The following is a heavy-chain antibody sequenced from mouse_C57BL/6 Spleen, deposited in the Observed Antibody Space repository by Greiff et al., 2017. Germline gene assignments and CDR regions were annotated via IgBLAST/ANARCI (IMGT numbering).Heavy chain of an antibody. D-gene: IGHD4-1*01. V-gene: IGHV5-17*01. CDR3: ARRWDHYYYAMDY. Sequence: EVQGVESGGGLVKPGGSLKLSCAASGFTFSDYGMHWVRQAPEKGLEWVAYISSGSSTIYYADTVKGRFTISRDTAKNTLFLQMTSLRSEDTAMYYCARRWDHYYYAMDYWDQGTSVTVSS. CDR2: ISSGSSTI. J-gene: IGHJ4*01. CDR1: GFTFSDYG.